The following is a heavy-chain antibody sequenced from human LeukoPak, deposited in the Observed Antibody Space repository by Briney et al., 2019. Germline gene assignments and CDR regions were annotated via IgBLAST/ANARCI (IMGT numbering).Heavy chain of an antibody. J-gene: IGHJ6*03. CDR2: IYYSGST. V-gene: IGHV4-59*01. D-gene: IGHD5-24*01. CDR3: ARVRDGYNYYYYYYMDV. Sequence: SETLPLTCTVSGGSISSYYWSWIRQPPGKGLEWIGYIYYSGSTNCNPSLKSRVAISVDTSKNQFSLKLSSVTAADTAVYYCARVRDGYNYYYYYYMDVWGKGTTVTVSS. CDR1: GGSISSYY.